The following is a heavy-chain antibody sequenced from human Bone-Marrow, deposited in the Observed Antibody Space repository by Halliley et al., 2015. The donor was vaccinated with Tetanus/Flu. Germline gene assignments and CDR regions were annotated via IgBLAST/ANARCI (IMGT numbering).Heavy chain of an antibody. D-gene: IGHD2-21*02. CDR2: INTANGI. J-gene: IGHJ3*01. V-gene: IGHV3-48*03. Sequence: SLRLSCAASGFTFSSYEMNWVRQAPGKGLEWVSYINTANGIHYADSVKGRFTISRDNAKNSLYLQMNSRRAEDTAVYYCARERADCGGDCSDVWGQGTMVTVSS. CDR3: ARERADCGGDCSDV. CDR1: GFTFSSYE.